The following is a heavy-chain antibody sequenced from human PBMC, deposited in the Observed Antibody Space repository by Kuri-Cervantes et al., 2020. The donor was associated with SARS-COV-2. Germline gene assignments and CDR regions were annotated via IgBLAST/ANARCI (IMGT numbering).Heavy chain of an antibody. J-gene: IGHJ4*02. CDR3: ARARYSGSYLFDC. Sequence: SVKVSFKASGGTFSSYAISWVRQAPGQGLEWMGGIIPIFGTANYAQKFQGRVTITTDEYTSTAYMELSSLGSDDTAVYYCARARYSGSYLFDCWGQGTLVTVSS. D-gene: IGHD1-26*01. CDR1: GGTFSSYA. V-gene: IGHV1-69*05. CDR2: IIPIFGTA.